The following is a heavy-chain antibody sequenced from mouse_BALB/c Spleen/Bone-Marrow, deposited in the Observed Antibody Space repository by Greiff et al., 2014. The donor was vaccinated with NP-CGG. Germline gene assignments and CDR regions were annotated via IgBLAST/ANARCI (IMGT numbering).Heavy chain of an antibody. CDR3: TRSGNHYYSFAF. Sequence: QVQLQQPGAELVKPGASVKLSCKASGYTFTTYYIYWVKQRPGQGLEWIGGINPSNGGSSFNEKFKNKATLIVDESSTTVYMQLSSLTSEDSAVYFCTRSGNHYYSFAFWGQGTLVTVSA. CDR1: GYTFTTYY. D-gene: IGHD1-2*01. V-gene: IGHV1S81*02. J-gene: IGHJ3*01. CDR2: INPSNGGS.